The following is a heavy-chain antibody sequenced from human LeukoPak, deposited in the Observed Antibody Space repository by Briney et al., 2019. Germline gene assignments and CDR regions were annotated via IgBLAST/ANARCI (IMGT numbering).Heavy chain of an antibody. CDR2: ISAYNGNT. CDR3: ARGDEWHYDFWSGYWY. J-gene: IGHJ4*02. D-gene: IGHD3-3*01. Sequence: GASVKVSCKASGYTFTSYGISWVRQAPGQGLEWMGWISAYNGNTNYAQKLQGRVTMTTDTSTSTAYMELRSLRSEDTAVYYCARGDEWHYDFWSGYWYWGQGTLVTVSS. V-gene: IGHV1-18*01. CDR1: GYTFTSYG.